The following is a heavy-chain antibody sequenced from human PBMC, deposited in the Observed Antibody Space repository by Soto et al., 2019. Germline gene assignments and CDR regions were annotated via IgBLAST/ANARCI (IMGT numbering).Heavy chain of an antibody. D-gene: IGHD6-13*01. CDR3: ARHEGSWAAAGTWFDP. J-gene: IGHJ5*02. V-gene: IGHV4-39*01. CDR2: IYYSGST. Sequence: SETLSLTCTVSGGSISSSSYYWGWIRQPPGKGLEWIGSIYYSGSTYYNPSPKSRVTISVDTSKNQFSLKLSSVTAADTAVYYWARHEGSWAAAGTWFDPWSQGTLVTVSS. CDR1: GGSISSSSYY.